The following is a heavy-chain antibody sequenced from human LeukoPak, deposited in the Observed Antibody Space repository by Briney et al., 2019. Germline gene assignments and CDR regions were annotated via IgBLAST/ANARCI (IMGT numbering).Heavy chain of an antibody. Sequence: SETLSLTCIVSGGSISSGTYYWGWISQPPGKGLEWIGNIYYSGSTYYNPSLKSRVTMSIDTSNNQFSLKLSSVTAADTAVYYCARYIGYYYYYMDVWGKGTTVTVSS. V-gene: IGHV4-39*01. CDR1: GGSISSGTYY. CDR3: ARYIGYYYYYMDV. CDR2: IYYSGST. D-gene: IGHD3-16*01. J-gene: IGHJ6*03.